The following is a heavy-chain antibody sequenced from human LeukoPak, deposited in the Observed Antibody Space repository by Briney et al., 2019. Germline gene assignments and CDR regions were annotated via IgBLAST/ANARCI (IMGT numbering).Heavy chain of an antibody. CDR3: ASYTYYYDSSGRFDY. V-gene: IGHV4-59*01. J-gene: IGHJ4*02. Sequence: PSETLSLTCTVSGGSISSYYWSWIRQPPGKGLEWIGYIYYSGSTNYNPSLKSRVTISVDTSKNQFSLKLSSVTAADTAVYYCASYTYYYDSSGRFDYWGQGTLVTVSS. CDR1: GGSISSYY. D-gene: IGHD3-22*01. CDR2: IYYSGST.